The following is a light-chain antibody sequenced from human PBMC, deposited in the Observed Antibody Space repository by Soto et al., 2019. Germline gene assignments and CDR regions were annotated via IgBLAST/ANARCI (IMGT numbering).Light chain of an antibody. V-gene: IGKV4-1*01. CDR3: QQYYSTPS. CDR2: WAS. J-gene: IGKJ3*01. Sequence: DIVITKSQDYLAVSLGERATINCKSSQSVLYSYNNKNYLAWYQQKPGQPPKLLIYWASTRESGVPDRFSGSGSGTDFTLTISSLQAEDVAVYYCQQYYSTPSFGPGTKVDI. CDR1: QSVLYSYNNKNY.